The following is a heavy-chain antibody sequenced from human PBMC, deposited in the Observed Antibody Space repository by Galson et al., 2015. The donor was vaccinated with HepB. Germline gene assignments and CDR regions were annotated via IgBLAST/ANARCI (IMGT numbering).Heavy chain of an antibody. CDR3: ARNTTFDY. Sequence: SLRLSCAVSGFTFSSYTLNWVRQAPGKGLEWVSSISSSSTYIYYADSVKGRFTSSRDNAKNSLYLQMNSLRAEDTAVYYCARNTTFDYWGQGTLVTVSS. CDR1: GFTFSSYT. D-gene: IGHD1-1*01. V-gene: IGHV3-21*06. J-gene: IGHJ4*02. CDR2: ISSSSTYI.